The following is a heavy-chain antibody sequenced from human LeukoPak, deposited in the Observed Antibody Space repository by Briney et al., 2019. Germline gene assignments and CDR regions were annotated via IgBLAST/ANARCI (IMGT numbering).Heavy chain of an antibody. J-gene: IGHJ4*02. CDR3: AIQSKGYSYGYNY. CDR1: GDSISNGDHY. D-gene: IGHD5-18*01. V-gene: IGHV4-30-4*01. Sequence: SQTLSLTCIMSGDSISNGDHYWSWVRQPPGRGLEWIGFVYYSGTTSYNPSLKSRLTISVDTSKNQFSLRLTSVTAADTALYYCAIQSKGYSYGYNYWGQGTLVTVSS. CDR2: VYYSGTT.